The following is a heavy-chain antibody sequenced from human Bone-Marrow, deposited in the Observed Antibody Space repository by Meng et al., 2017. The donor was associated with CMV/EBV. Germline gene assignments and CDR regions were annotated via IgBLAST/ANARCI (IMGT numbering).Heavy chain of an antibody. Sequence: GGSLRLSCAASGFTFSSYSMNWVRQAPGKGLEWVSGINWNGGSTGYADSVKGRFTISRDNAKNSLYLQMNSLRAEDTALYYCARGPPGYCSSTSCYGGYFDYWGQGTLVTVSS. D-gene: IGHD2-2*01. CDR2: INWNGGST. CDR1: GFTFSSYS. CDR3: ARGPPGYCSSTSCYGGYFDY. V-gene: IGHV3-20*04. J-gene: IGHJ4*02.